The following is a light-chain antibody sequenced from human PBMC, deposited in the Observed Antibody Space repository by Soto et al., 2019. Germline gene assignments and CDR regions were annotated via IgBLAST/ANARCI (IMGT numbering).Light chain of an antibody. CDR3: QQSFSVPIT. V-gene: IGKV1-39*01. J-gene: IGKJ5*01. CDR1: QSIAGY. CDR2: SAS. Sequence: DIQMTQSPSSLSASVGDRVTIPCRASQSIAGYLSWYQQRPGKAPKFLIYSASSLQRGVPSRFSGSGSGTDFSLTINGLQPEDFATYFCQQSFSVPITFGQGTRLEI.